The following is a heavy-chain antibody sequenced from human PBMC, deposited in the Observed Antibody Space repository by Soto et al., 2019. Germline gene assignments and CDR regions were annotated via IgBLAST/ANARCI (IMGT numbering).Heavy chain of an antibody. J-gene: IGHJ4*02. CDR2: ISYDGSNK. V-gene: IGHV3-30*18. CDR1: GFTFSSYG. Sequence: SLRLSCAASGFTFSSYGMHWVRQAPGKGLEWVAVISYDGSNKYYADSVKGRFTISRDNSKNTLYLQMNSLRAEDTAVYYCAKDRGQLERRGMDYDYWGQGTLVTVSS. CDR3: AKDRGQLERRGMDYDY. D-gene: IGHD1-1*01.